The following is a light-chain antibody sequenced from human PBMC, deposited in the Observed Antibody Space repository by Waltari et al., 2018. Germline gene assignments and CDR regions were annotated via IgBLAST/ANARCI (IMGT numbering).Light chain of an antibody. Sequence: QPVLTQPPSASASLGASVALPCTLSSDYSTNNVDRYPQCPGARPRFVMRVGTGGIVGSKGDGIPDRFSVLGSGLNRYLTIKNIQEEDESDYHCGADHGTGSNFVYVFGTGTKVTVL. J-gene: IGLJ1*01. CDR3: GADHGTGSNFVYV. CDR2: VGTGGIVG. V-gene: IGLV9-49*01. CDR1: SDYSTNN.